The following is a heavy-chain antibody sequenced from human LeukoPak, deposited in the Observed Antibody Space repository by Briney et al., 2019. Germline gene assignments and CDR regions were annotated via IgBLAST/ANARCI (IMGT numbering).Heavy chain of an antibody. CDR2: IYYSNNT. Sequence: SETLSLTCTVSGGSISSSSAYWGWIRQPPGKGLEWIGSIYYSNNTYYNPSLKSRVTISADTSKNQFSLTLGSVSATDTAVYYCASPRGSTYGYFDYWGQGTLVTVSS. CDR3: ASPRGSTYGYFDY. CDR1: GGSISSSSAY. J-gene: IGHJ4*02. D-gene: IGHD5-18*01. V-gene: IGHV4-39*01.